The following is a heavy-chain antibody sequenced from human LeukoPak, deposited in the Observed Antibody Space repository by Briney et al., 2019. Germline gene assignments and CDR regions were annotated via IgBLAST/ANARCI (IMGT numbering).Heavy chain of an antibody. Sequence: GASVKVSCKTSVGTFNNSAISWVRQAPAQGLEWLGGIMPLFGTAGYAQTFQGRVTITKDESTRTVYLELTSLTSDDTAVYYCARDVHGDYGSGWFDPWGQGTLVSVSS. D-gene: IGHD4-17*01. V-gene: IGHV1-69*05. J-gene: IGHJ5*02. CDR1: VGTFNNSA. CDR3: ARDVHGDYGSGWFDP. CDR2: IMPLFGTA.